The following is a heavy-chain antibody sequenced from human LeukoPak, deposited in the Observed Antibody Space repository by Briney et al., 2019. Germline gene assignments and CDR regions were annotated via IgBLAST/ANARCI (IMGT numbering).Heavy chain of an antibody. CDR3: ACQTTYDYHYIDL. D-gene: IGHD1/OR15-1a*01. V-gene: IGHV3-74*01. CDR1: GFTCNRYW. J-gene: IGHJ6*03. Sequence: GGSLRLSCAASGFTCNRYWMHWVRQAPGKGLVWVSHINNDGGSTTYADSVKGRFTISRDNAKNILYLQMNSLRVEDTAVYYCACQTTYDYHYIDLWGKGTTVTVSS. CDR2: INNDGGST.